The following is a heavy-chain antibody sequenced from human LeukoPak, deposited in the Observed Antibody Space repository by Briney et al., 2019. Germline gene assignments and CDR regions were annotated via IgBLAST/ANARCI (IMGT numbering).Heavy chain of an antibody. CDR3: ARDRYRSSSIVFDY. Sequence: PGGSLRLSCVASGFTFSSRDWMTWVRQAPGKGLEWVANIKQDGSEKNYVDSVKGRFTISRDNAKNSLYLQMSSLRVEDTAVYYCARDRYRSSSIVFDYWGQGTLVTVSS. CDR1: GFTFSSRDW. CDR2: IKQDGSEK. V-gene: IGHV3-7*01. J-gene: IGHJ4*02. D-gene: IGHD6-6*01.